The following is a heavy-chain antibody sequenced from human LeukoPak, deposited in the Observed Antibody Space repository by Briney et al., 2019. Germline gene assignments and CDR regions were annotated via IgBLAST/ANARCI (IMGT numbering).Heavy chain of an antibody. J-gene: IGHJ4*02. D-gene: IGHD3-22*01. CDR3: ARGLGDYYDTSGYYYAVPAH. CDR2: MNPNSGDT. Sequence: GASVKVSCKASGYTFTTYDITWVRQATGQGLEWMGWMNPNSGDTAYAQKFQGRVAMTRDTPISTAYMELSSLRSEDTAVYYCARGLGDYYDTSGYYYAVPAHWGQGTLVTVSS. CDR1: GYTFTTYD. V-gene: IGHV1-8*01.